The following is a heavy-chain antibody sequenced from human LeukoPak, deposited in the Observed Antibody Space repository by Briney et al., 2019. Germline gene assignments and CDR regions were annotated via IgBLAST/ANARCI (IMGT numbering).Heavy chain of an antibody. J-gene: IGHJ4*02. CDR1: GDSISSTSYF. Sequence: KPSETLSLTCTVSGDSISSTSYFWGWIRQPPGKGLEWIGYIYYSGSTYYNPSLKSRVTISVDTSKNQFSLKLSSVTAADTAVYYCAREGSRFGELLAFDYWGQGTLVTVSS. CDR3: AREGSRFGELLAFDY. D-gene: IGHD3-10*01. V-gene: IGHV4-30-4*08. CDR2: IYYSGST.